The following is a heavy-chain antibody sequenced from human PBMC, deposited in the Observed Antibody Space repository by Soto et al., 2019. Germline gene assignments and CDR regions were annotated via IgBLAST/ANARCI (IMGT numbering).Heavy chain of an antibody. D-gene: IGHD6-19*01. V-gene: IGHV1-18*01. CDR3: ARVVWSAQYSSGWPDPRLNWFDP. CDR1: GYTFTSYG. Sequence: GASVKVSCKASGYTFTSYGISWVRQAPGQGLEWMGWISAYNGNTNYAQKLQGRATMTTDTSTSTAYMELRSLRSDDTAVYYCARVVWSAQYSSGWPDPRLNWFDPWGQGTLVTVSS. CDR2: ISAYNGNT. J-gene: IGHJ5*02.